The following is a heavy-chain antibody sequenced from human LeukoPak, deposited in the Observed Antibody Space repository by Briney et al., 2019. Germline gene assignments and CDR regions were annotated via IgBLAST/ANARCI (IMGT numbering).Heavy chain of an antibody. D-gene: IGHD5-18*01. V-gene: IGHV4-38-2*01. Sequence: PSETLSLTCAVSGYSISSGYYWGWIRQPPGKGLEWIGSIYHSGSTYYNPSLKSRVTISVDTSKNQFSLKLSSVTAADTAVYYCADLWLNYWGQGTLVTVSS. J-gene: IGHJ4*02. CDR1: GYSISSGYY. CDR3: ADLWLNY. CDR2: IYHSGST.